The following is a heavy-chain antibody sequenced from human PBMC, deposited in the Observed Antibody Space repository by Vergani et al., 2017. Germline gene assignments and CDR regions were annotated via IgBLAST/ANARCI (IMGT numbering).Heavy chain of an antibody. CDR3: ARHTTYTDS. J-gene: IGHJ4*02. CDR1: EYSFGNYW. Sequence: EVELVQSGPEMRKPGESLKISCKGSEYSFGNYWIGWVRQMPGKGLEWMGIIYPADSDTRYSPSLQGQVTISADKSISTAFLQWDSLKASETALYYCARHTTYTDSWGRETLVTVSS. V-gene: IGHV5-51*01. CDR2: IYPADSDT. D-gene: IGHD1-1*01.